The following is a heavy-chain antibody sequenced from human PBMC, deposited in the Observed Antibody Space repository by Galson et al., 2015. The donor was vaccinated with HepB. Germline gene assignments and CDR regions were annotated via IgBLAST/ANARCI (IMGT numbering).Heavy chain of an antibody. Sequence: SLRLSCAASGFTFSSYSMNWVRQAPGKGLEWVSSISSSSSYIYYADSVKGRFTISRDNAKNSLYLQMNSLRAEDTAVYYCARGGVLNSRGTYYFDYWGQGTLVTVSS. CDR1: GFTFSSYS. D-gene: IGHD3/OR15-3a*01. J-gene: IGHJ4*02. CDR3: ARGGVLNSRGTYYFDY. V-gene: IGHV3-21*01. CDR2: ISSSSSYI.